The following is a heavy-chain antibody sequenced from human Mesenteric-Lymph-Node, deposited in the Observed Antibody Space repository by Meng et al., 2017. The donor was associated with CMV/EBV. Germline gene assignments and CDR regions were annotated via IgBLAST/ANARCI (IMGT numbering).Heavy chain of an antibody. V-gene: IGHV3-30*02. D-gene: IGHD3-16*01. CDR3: AKDGVSHRYFDN. J-gene: IGHJ4*02. CDR2: IRYDGRNK. Sequence: GGSLRLSCAASGFTFSSYGMHWVRQAPGKGLEWVAFIRYDGRNKYYADSVKGRFTISRDNSKNTLYLQMNSLGAEDTAVYHCAKDGVSHRYFDNWGQGTLVTVSS. CDR1: GFTFSSYG.